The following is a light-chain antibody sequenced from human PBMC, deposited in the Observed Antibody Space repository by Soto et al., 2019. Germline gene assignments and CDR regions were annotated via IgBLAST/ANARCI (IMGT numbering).Light chain of an antibody. CDR3: SSYTTSSTHV. J-gene: IGLJ1*01. Sequence: QSALTQPASVSGSPGQSITISCTGTSSDIGAFTFVSWYQQHPGKVPKLMIFDVNRRPSGVSDRFSGSKSDNTASLTISGLQAEDEGDYYCSSYTTSSTHVFGSGTKVTVL. CDR1: SSDIGAFTF. V-gene: IGLV2-14*03. CDR2: DVN.